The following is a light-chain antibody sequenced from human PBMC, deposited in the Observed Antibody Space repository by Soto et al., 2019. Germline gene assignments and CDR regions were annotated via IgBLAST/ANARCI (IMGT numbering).Light chain of an antibody. CDR3: QQRSNWPPRIT. V-gene: IGKV3-11*01. J-gene: IGKJ5*01. CDR1: QSVTTY. CDR2: DAT. Sequence: PAERATLYCRAIQSVTTYLAWYEQKPGQAPRLLIYDATNRATGIPARFSGSGSGTDFTLTISSLQPEDFAVYYCQQRSNWPPRITFGQGTRLEIK.